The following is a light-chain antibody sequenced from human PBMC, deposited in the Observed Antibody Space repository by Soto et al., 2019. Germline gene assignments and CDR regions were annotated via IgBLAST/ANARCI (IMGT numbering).Light chain of an antibody. Sequence: IQMTQSPSTLSASVGDRVTFTCRASQTISTWLAWYQQKPGEAPKLLIYKASTLEVGVPSRFSASGSGTEFTLTINTLQAADFAPYYCHQYHSYPWTFAQGTKV. CDR2: KAS. CDR1: QTISTW. J-gene: IGKJ1*01. V-gene: IGKV1-5*03. CDR3: HQYHSYPWT.